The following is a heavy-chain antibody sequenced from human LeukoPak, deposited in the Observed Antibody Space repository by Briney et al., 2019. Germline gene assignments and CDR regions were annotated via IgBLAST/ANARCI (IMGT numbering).Heavy chain of an antibody. CDR1: GGSISNYY. Sequence: SETLSLTCTVSGGSISNYYWSWIRQPPGRGLEWIGYIHYSGGTSYSPSLRSRVTISLDTSKTQFSLKLSSVTAADTAVYYCARGVSSGTWGQGTLVTVSS. D-gene: IGHD6-6*01. CDR3: ARGVSSGT. CDR2: IHYSGGT. V-gene: IGHV4-59*01. J-gene: IGHJ5*02.